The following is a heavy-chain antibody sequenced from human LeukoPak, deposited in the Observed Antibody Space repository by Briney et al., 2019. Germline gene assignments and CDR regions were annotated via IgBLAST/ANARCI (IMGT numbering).Heavy chain of an antibody. D-gene: IGHD2-2*01. J-gene: IGHJ4*02. CDR3: ARDHAYRADY. Sequence: GGSLRLSFAASGFTFSNDWMCWVRPAPGKGLEWVANINQDESKKYYADSVKGRFTISRDNAKNSLYLQMGSLTAEDTAIYYCARDHAYRADYWGQGTLVTVSS. CDR1: GFTFSNDW. CDR2: INQDESKK. V-gene: IGHV3-7*01.